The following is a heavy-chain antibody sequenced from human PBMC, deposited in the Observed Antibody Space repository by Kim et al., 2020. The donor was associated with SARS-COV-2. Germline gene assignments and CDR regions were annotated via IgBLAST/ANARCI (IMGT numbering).Heavy chain of an antibody. D-gene: IGHD6-13*01. Sequence: GGSLRLSCAASGFTFSSYAMHWVRQAPGKGLEWVAVISYDGSNKYYADSVKGRFTISRDNSKNTLYLQMNSLRAEDTAVYYCARDGEDSSSWYDRRDYYYGMDVWGQGTTVTVSS. V-gene: IGHV3-30*04. CDR2: ISYDGSNK. CDR3: ARDGEDSSSWYDRRDYYYGMDV. CDR1: GFTFSSYA. J-gene: IGHJ6*02.